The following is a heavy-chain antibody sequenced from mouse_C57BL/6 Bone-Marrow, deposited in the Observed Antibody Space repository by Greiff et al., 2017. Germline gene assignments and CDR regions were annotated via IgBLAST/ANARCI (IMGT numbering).Heavy chain of an antibody. Sequence: EVQLQQSGPELVKPGASVKISCKASGYTFTDYYMNWVKQSHGKSLEWIGDINPNNGGTSYNQKFKGKATLTVDKSSSTAYMELRSLTSEDSAVYYCARDYGYYAMDYWGQGTSVTVSS. J-gene: IGHJ4*01. CDR3: ARDYGYYAMDY. CDR2: INPNNGGT. D-gene: IGHD1-1*01. CDR1: GYTFTDYY. V-gene: IGHV1-26*01.